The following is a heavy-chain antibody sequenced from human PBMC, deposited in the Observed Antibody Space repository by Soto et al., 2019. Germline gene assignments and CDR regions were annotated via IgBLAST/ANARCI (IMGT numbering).Heavy chain of an antibody. CDR2: IVPMLGTP. Sequence: QVQLVQSGAEVKEPGSSVRVSCKASGGTFSNFIMNWVRQTPGQGLEWMGGIVPMLGTPTYAEKSKGRVTISATGSENTGHMELARLTSEDTTICYCAGNSTYSTSLSPYTGRDVWGQATTVTVS. J-gene: IGHJ6*02. CDR3: AGNSTYSTSLSPYTGRDV. D-gene: IGHD6-6*01. CDR1: GGTFSNFI. V-gene: IGHV1-69*01.